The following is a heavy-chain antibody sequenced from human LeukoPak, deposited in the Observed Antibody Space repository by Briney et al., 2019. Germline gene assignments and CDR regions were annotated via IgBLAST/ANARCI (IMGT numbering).Heavy chain of an antibody. Sequence: PSETLSLTCAVSGGSISRGSYYWGWIRQPPGKGLEWIGSIYYTGSTYYNPSLNSRVTISVDTSKNQFSLNLSSVTAADTAVYYCARLDWSNWCFDLGGRGTLVIVSS. V-gene: IGHV4-39*01. CDR1: GGSISRGSYY. CDR2: IYYTGST. CDR3: ARLDWSNWCFDL. D-gene: IGHD3/OR15-3a*01. J-gene: IGHJ2*01.